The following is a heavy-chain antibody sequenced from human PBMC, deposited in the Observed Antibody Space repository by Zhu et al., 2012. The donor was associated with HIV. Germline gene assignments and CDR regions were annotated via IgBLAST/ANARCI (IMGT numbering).Heavy chain of an antibody. CDR3: ARGVGADY. Sequence: QVQLRESGPGLVKPSETLSLTCTVSGGSISSYYWSWIRQPPGKGLEWIGYIYTSGSTNYNPSLKSRVTISVDTSKNQFSLKLSSVTAADTAVYYCARGVGADYWGQGTLVTVSS. CDR1: GGSISSYY. D-gene: IGHD3-16*01. V-gene: IGHV4-4*09. CDR2: IYTSGST. J-gene: IGHJ4*02.